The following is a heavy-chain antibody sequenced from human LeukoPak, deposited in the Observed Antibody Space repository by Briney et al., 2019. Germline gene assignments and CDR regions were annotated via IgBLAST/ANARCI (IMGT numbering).Heavy chain of an antibody. D-gene: IGHD2-2*01. V-gene: IGHV1-46*01. CDR1: GDTVTSYG. CDR3: ARDGGFCSTTSCYAFY. Sequence: GASVKVSCKASGDTVTSYGISGVRQAPGQWLEWMGMINPSGGSTTYAQKFQGRVTMTRDTSTSTVYMELSSLRSEDTAVYYCARDGGFCSTTSCYAFYWGQGALVTVSS. CDR2: INPSGGST. J-gene: IGHJ4*02.